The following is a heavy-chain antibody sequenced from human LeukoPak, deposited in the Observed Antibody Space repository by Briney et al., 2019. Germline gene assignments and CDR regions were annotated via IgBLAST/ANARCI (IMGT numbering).Heavy chain of an antibody. CDR2: ISSTGNTI. J-gene: IGHJ4*02. D-gene: IGHD3-10*02. CDR1: GFTFSSFE. V-gene: IGHV3-48*03. CDR3: ARERIFGDYLDF. Sequence: HSGGSLRLSCAASGFTFSSFEINWVRQAPGKGLEWVSYISSTGNTIYYAESVKGRFTLSRDNAKNSLYLEMNSLRAEDTAVYYCARERIFGDYLDFWGQGTLVTVSS.